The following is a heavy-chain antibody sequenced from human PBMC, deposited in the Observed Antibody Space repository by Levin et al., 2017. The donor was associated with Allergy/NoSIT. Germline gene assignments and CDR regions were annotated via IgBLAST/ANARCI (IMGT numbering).Heavy chain of an antibody. J-gene: IGHJ4*02. CDR1: DGSFSGSY. CDR2: INHSGSA. Sequence: SETLSLTCAVYDGSFSGSYWSWIRQPPGKGLEWVGEINHSGSANYNPSLKSRVTISVDTSKNQFSLKLSSVTAADTAVYFCARGRYKRGSINRDFDYWGQGTLVTVSS. D-gene: IGHD2-2*01. V-gene: IGHV4-34*01. CDR3: ARGRYKRGSINRDFDY.